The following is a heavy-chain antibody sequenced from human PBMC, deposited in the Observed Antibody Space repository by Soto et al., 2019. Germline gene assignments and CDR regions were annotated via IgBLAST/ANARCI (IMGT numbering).Heavy chain of an antibody. Sequence: QVQLVQSGAEVKKPGSSVKVSCKASGGTFSSYAISWVRQAPGQGLEWMGGIIPIFGTANYAQKFQGRVTITADKSTSTAYMELSSLRSEDTAVYYCARANYGDYVFFLTGRDYYYGMDVWGQGTTVTVSS. CDR1: GGTFSSYA. J-gene: IGHJ6*02. V-gene: IGHV1-69*06. CDR2: IIPIFGTA. CDR3: ARANYGDYVFFLTGRDYYYGMDV. D-gene: IGHD4-17*01.